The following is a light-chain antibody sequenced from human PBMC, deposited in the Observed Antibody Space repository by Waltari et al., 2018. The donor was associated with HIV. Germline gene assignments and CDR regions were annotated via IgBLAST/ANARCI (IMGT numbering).Light chain of an antibody. CDR3: QHLNSYPFT. J-gene: IGKJ4*01. CDR2: AAS. V-gene: IGKV1-9*01. Sequence: DIQLTQSPSFLSASVGDRVTITCRASQGISSYLAWYQQKPGKAPKLLIYAASTLQSGVPSRFSGSGSGTEFTLTISSLQPEDFATYYCQHLNSYPFTFGGGTKVGIK. CDR1: QGISSY.